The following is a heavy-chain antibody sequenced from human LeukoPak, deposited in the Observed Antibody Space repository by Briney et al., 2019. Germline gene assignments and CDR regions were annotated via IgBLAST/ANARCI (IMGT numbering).Heavy chain of an antibody. Sequence: GGSLRFSCAASGFTFSSYGMHWVRQAPGKGLEWVAVIWYDGNNKYYADSVKGRFTISRDNSKNTLYLQMNSLRAEDTAVYYCAREDIVVVVAATAYYYGMDVRGQGTTVTVSS. CDR3: AREDIVVVVAATAYYYGMDV. CDR1: GFTFSSYG. J-gene: IGHJ6*02. CDR2: IWYDGNNK. D-gene: IGHD2-15*01. V-gene: IGHV3-33*01.